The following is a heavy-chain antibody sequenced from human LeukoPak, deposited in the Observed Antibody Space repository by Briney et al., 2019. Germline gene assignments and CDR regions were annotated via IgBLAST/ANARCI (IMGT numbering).Heavy chain of an antibody. V-gene: IGHV3-23*01. CDR1: GFTFTSYA. D-gene: IGHD2-8*01. CDR2: ISGSGGST. CDR3: AKRANIVLHGGRAFDI. Sequence: GGSLRLSCAASGFTFTSYAMSWVRQAPRNGLERVSAISGSGGSTYYADSVKGRFTISRDNSKNTLYLQMNSLRAEDTAVYYCAKRANIVLHGGRAFDIWGQGTMVTVSS. J-gene: IGHJ3*02.